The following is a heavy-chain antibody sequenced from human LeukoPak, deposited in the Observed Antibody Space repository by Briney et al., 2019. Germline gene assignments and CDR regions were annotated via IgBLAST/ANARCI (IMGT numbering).Heavy chain of an antibody. J-gene: IGHJ6*02. V-gene: IGHV3-53*01. CDR2: IYSGGST. CDR3: ARVEGRDYDFWSGYYNRKYYYGMDV. CDR1: GFTVSSNY. Sequence: PGGSLRLSCAASGFTVSSNYMSWVRQAPGKGLEWVSVIYSGGSTYYADSVKGRFTISRDNSKNTLYLQMNSLRAEDTAVYYCARVEGRDYDFWSGYYNRKYYYGMDVWGQGTTVTVSS. D-gene: IGHD3-3*01.